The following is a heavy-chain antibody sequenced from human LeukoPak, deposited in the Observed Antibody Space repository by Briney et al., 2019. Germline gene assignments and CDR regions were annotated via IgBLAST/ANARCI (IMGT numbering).Heavy chain of an antibody. J-gene: IGHJ4*02. D-gene: IGHD6-13*01. CDR3: ARDSLRYSSSWYPLDY. Sequence: SQTLSLTCTVSGGSISSGSYYWSWIRQPAGKGLEWIGRIYTSGSTNYNPSLKSRVTISVDTSKNQFSLKLSSVTAADTAVYYCARDSLRYSSSWYPLDYWGQGTLVTVSS. CDR1: GGSISSGSYY. CDR2: IYTSGST. V-gene: IGHV4-61*02.